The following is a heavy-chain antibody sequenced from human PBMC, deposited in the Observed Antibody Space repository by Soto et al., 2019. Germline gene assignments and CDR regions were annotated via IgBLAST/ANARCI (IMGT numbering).Heavy chain of an antibody. CDR2: ISSSSGYI. J-gene: IGHJ1*01. Sequence: GGSLRLSCAASGFTFSSYSMNWVRQAPEKGMEWVSSISSSSGYIYYADSVKGRFTISRDNAKNSLFLQMDSLRTEDTAVYYCARPRASLAVFWGEGPQVSVYS. CDR3: ARPRASLAVF. CDR1: GFTFSSYS. V-gene: IGHV3-21*01. D-gene: IGHD6-6*01.